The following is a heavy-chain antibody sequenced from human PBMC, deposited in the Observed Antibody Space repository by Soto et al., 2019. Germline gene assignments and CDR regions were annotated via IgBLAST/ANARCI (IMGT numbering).Heavy chain of an antibody. J-gene: IGHJ6*02. D-gene: IGHD6-13*01. CDR1: GFTFSSYW. Sequence: EVQLVESGGGLVQPGGSLRLSCAASGFTFSSYWMHWVRKAPGKGLVWVSRINSDGSSTSYADSVKGRFTISRDNAKNTLYLQMNSLRAEDTAVYYCARVAGIAAAGTDYYYGMDVWGQGTTVTVSS. V-gene: IGHV3-74*01. CDR3: ARVAGIAAAGTDYYYGMDV. CDR2: INSDGSST.